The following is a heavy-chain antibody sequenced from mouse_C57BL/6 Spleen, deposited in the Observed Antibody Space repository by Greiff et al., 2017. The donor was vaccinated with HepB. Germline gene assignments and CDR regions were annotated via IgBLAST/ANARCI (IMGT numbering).Heavy chain of an antibody. CDR2: INPSTGGT. D-gene: IGHD1-1*01. CDR3: ARWDYYGSSYGYFDY. Sequence: VQLQQSGPELVKPGASVKISCKASGYSFTGYYMNWVKQSPEKSLEWIGEINPSTGGTTYNQKFKAKATLTVDKSSSTAYMQLKSLTSEDSAVYYCARWDYYGSSYGYFDYWGQGTTLTVSS. J-gene: IGHJ2*01. V-gene: IGHV1-42*01. CDR1: GYSFTGYY.